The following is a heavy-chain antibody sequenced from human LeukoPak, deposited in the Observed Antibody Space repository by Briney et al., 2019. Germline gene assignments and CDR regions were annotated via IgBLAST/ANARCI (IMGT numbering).Heavy chain of an antibody. J-gene: IGHJ4*02. V-gene: IGHV1-2*02. D-gene: IGHD6-13*01. CDR2: INPNSGGT. CDR3: ARWADDPEQQTDY. Sequence: ASVKVSCKASGYTFTDYYLHWVRQAPGQGLEWMGWINPNSGGTNYAQKFQGRVTMTRDTSISTAYMELSRLRSDDTAVYYCARWADDPEQQTDYWGQGTLIPVSS. CDR1: GYTFTDYY.